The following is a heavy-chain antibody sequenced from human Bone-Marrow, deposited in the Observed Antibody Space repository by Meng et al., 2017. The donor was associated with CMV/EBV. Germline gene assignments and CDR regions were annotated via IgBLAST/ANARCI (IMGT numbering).Heavy chain of an antibody. J-gene: IGHJ4*02. Sequence: AASRFTFSSDPMHWVRQAPGKGLAWVALISYDGKKEYYADTVKGRFTISRDNARNTLSLQMNSLRAEDTAVYYCARGGAVHFYDFEDYWGQGTLVTVSS. CDR1: RFTFSSDP. D-gene: IGHD3-3*01. CDR2: ISYDGKKE. CDR3: ARGGAVHFYDFEDY. V-gene: IGHV3-30*04.